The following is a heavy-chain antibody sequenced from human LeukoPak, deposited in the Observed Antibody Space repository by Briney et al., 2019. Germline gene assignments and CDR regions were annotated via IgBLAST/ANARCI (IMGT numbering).Heavy chain of an antibody. CDR1: GDSISSSIHS. CDR2: IHYSGTT. V-gene: IGHV4-39*01. D-gene: IGHD6-19*01. J-gene: IGHJ4*02. CDR3: ARNPYSSGWYCYFDY. Sequence: ETLSLTCIVSGDSISSSIHSWGGIRQSPGKELEWIGSIHYSGTTYYNPSLKSRVTTSVDPSKNQFSLGLNSVTAADTAVYYRARNPYSSGWYCYFDYWGERTMAADSS.